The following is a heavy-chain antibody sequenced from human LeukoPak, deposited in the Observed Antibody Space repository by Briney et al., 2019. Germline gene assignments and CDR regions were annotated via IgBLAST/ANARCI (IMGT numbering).Heavy chain of an antibody. Sequence: PGGSLRLSCAASGFTVSSNYMSWVRQAPGKGLEWVSVIYSGGSTYYADSVKGRFTLSRDNSKTTLYLQMNSLRAEDTAVYYCARDRQYYFDYWGQGTLVTVSS. CDR1: GFTVSSNY. CDR2: IYSGGST. J-gene: IGHJ4*02. CDR3: ARDRQYYFDY. V-gene: IGHV3-53*01.